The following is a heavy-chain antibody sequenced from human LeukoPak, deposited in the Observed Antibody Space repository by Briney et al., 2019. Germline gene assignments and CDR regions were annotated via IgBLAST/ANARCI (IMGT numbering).Heavy chain of an antibody. CDR1: RFTFSSDW. CDR2: MKPDGSEK. J-gene: IGHJ4*02. Sequence: PGGSLRLSCVVSRFTFSSDWMSWVRQAPGKGLEWVANMKPDGSEKYYVDSVKGRFTISRDNSKNSLYLQMNSLRAEDTAVYYCARDPRQSHLVYTTGDYWGQGTLVTVSS. V-gene: IGHV3-7*01. CDR3: ARDPRQSHLVYTTGDY. D-gene: IGHD2-2*02.